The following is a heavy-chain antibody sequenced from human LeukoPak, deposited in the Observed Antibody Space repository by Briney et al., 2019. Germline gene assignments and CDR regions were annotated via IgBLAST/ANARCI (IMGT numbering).Heavy chain of an antibody. CDR1: GFTFSTYG. D-gene: IGHD6-19*01. J-gene: IGHJ4*02. CDR2: ISGSGSTT. V-gene: IGHV3-23*01. CDR3: AKGTSTYSSGSFDY. Sequence: GGSLRLSCAASGFTFSTYGMSWVRQAPGKGLEWVISISGSGSTTFYADSVKGRFTISRDNSKNMLYLQMTSLRAEDTAVYYCAKGTSTYSSGSFDYWGRGTLVTVSS.